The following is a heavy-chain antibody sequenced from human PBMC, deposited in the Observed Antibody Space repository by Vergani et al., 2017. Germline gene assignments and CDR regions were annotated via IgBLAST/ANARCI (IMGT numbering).Heavy chain of an antibody. CDR2: IYHSGST. V-gene: IGHV4-30-2*01. J-gene: IGHJ4*02. CDR1: GGSISSGGYS. CDR3: ARAPYYYDSSGPFDY. Sequence: QLQLQESGSGLVKPSQTLSLTCAVSGGSISSGGYSWSWIRQPPGKGLEWIGYIYHSGSTYYNPSLKSRVTISVDRSKNQFSLKLSSVTDADTAVYYCARAPYYYDSSGPFDYWGQGTLVTVSS. D-gene: IGHD3-22*01.